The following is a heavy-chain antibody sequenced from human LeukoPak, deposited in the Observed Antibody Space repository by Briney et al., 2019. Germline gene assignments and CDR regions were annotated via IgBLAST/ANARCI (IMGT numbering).Heavy chain of an antibody. D-gene: IGHD3-10*01. Sequence: ASVKVSCKASGYSFDSFHIAWVRQAPGHGLEWMGWIAVYNRIPKYVENLQGRITMTADTSTRTAYMELRGLTSDDTAVYYCARDHSGFHLDYWGQGALVTVSS. CDR3: ARDHSGFHLDY. CDR2: IAVYNRIP. V-gene: IGHV1-18*01. J-gene: IGHJ4*02. CDR1: GYSFDSFH.